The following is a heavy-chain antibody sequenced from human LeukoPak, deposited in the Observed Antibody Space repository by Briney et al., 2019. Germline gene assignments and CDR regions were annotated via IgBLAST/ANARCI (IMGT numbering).Heavy chain of an antibody. CDR1: GFTFSSYS. V-gene: IGHV3-21*01. D-gene: IGHD1-26*01. J-gene: IGHJ3*02. CDR2: ISSSSSYI. Sequence: AGGSLRLSCAASGFTFSSYSMNWVRQAPGKGLEWVSSISSSSSYIYYADSVKGRFTISRDNAKNSLYLQMNSLRAEDTAVYYCASGRSNAFDIWGQGTMVTVSS. CDR3: ASGRSNAFDI.